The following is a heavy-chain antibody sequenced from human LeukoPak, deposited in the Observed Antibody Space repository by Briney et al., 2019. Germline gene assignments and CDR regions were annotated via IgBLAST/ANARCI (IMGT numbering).Heavy chain of an antibody. CDR3: ARRKDSSNWYVAFDI. D-gene: IGHD6-13*01. V-gene: IGHV1-8*01. CDR2: MNPKSGNK. Sequence: ASVKVSCKASGYNFNNYDINWVRQATGQGLEWMGWMNPKSGNKGYAQKFQGRVTMTRNTSISTAYMELSSLRSEDTAVYYCARRKDSSNWYVAFDIWGQGTMVTVSS. J-gene: IGHJ3*02. CDR1: GYNFNNYD.